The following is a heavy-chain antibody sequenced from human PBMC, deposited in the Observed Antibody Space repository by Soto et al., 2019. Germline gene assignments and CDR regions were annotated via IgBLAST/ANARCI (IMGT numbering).Heavy chain of an antibody. D-gene: IGHD4-17*01. CDR2: IYYSGST. CDR3: ARTYYGERTGDFDY. CDR1: GGSISSYY. Sequence: QVQLQESGPGLVKPSETLSLTCTVSGGSISSYYWSWIRQPPGKGLEWIGYIYYSGSTNYNPSLKSRVTISVDTSKNQFSLKLSSVTAADTAVYYCARTYYGERTGDFDYWGLGTLVTVSS. J-gene: IGHJ4*02. V-gene: IGHV4-59*01.